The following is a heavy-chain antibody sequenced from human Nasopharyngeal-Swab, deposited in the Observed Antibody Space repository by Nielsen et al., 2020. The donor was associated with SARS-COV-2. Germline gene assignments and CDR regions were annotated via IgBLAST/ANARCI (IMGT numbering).Heavy chain of an antibody. V-gene: IGHV1-2*04. CDR1: GYTFTDYY. CDR2: INPHSGGT. D-gene: IGHD6-6*01. Sequence: ASVKVSCKASGYTFTDYYMHWVRQAPGQGLEWMGCINPHSGGTNYAQKFQGWVTMTRDTSISTAYMELSRLRSDDTAVYYCARGNSSSSPFDYWGQGTLVTVSS. J-gene: IGHJ4*02. CDR3: ARGNSSSSPFDY.